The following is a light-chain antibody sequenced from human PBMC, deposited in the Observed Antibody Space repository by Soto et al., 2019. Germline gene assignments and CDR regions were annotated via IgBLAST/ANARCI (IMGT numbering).Light chain of an antibody. V-gene: IGKV3-11*01. CDR1: QSVSFY. Sequence: EVVLTQFPANLSLSPGESATLSCRASQSVSFYLAWYQQKPGQAPRLLIYDASKRATGIPGRFSGSGSGTAFTLTISGLEPEDFAVYYCQQRSNWPALTFGGGTKVDFK. CDR2: DAS. CDR3: QQRSNWPALT. J-gene: IGKJ4*01.